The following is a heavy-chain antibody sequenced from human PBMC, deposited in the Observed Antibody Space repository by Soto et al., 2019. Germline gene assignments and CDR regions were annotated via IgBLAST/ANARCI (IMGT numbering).Heavy chain of an antibody. CDR1: GYSISSGYY. Sequence: SETLSLTCAVSGYSISSGYYWRWIRQPPGKGLGWIGSIYHSGSTYYNPSLKSRVTISVDTSKNQFSMKLSSVTAADTAVYYCARGYSRYNWFDPWGKGTLVTVS. D-gene: IGHD6-13*01. V-gene: IGHV4-38-2*01. J-gene: IGHJ5*02. CDR2: IYHSGST. CDR3: ARGYSRYNWFDP.